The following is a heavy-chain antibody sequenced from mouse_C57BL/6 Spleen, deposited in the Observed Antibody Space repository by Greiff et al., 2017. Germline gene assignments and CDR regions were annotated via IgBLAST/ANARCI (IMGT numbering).Heavy chain of an antibody. CDR1: GFSLSTCGMG. CDR2: IWWDDDK. J-gene: IGHJ2*01. V-gene: IGHV8-8*01. D-gene: IGHD3-2*02. Sequence: QVTLKECGPGILQPSQTLSLTCSFSGFSLSTCGMGVGWIRQPSGKGLEWLAHIWWDDDKSYNPALKRRLTISKDTSKHQVFLNLANVDTADTATYNCARIPGTEADFDYWGQGTTLTVSS. CDR3: ARIPGTEADFDY.